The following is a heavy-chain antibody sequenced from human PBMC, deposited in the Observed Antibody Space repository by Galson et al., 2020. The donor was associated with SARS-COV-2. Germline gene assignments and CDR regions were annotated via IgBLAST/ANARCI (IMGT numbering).Heavy chain of an antibody. J-gene: IGHJ5*02. V-gene: IGHV3-21*01. CDR3: ARDRRRSIAAVNWFDP. D-gene: IGHD6-13*01. Sequence: GESLKISCTASGFTFSSYSMHWVRQAPGKGLEWVSSISSSSSYTNYADSVKGRFTISRDNAKNSLYLQMNSLKAEDTAVYYCARDRRRSIAAVNWFDPWGQGTLVTVSS. CDR1: GFTFSSYS. CDR2: ISSSSSYT.